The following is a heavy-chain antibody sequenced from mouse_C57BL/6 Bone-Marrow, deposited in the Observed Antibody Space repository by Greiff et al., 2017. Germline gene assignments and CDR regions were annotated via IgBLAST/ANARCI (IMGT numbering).Heavy chain of an antibody. D-gene: IGHD2-4*01. CDR2: IYPGSGST. V-gene: IGHV1-55*01. J-gene: IGHJ2*01. Sequence: VQLQQPGAELVKPGASVKMSCKASGYTFTSYWITWVKQRPGQGLEWIGDIYPGSGSTNYNEKFKSKATLTVDTSSSTAYMQLSSLTSEDSAVYYCARADYDGGYFDYWGQGTTLTVSS. CDR3: ARADYDGGYFDY. CDR1: GYTFTSYW.